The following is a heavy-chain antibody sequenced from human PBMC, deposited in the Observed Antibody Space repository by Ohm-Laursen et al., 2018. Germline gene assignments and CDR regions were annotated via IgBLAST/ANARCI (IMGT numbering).Heavy chain of an antibody. CDR2: ISSSGGST. CDR3: ARGLYSLDY. D-gene: IGHD5-18*01. V-gene: IGHV3-23*01. J-gene: IGHJ4*02. Sequence: SLRLSCSASGFTFSSYAMSWVRQAPGKGLEWVSAISSSGGSTYYADSVKGRFTISRDNSKNTLYLQMNSLRAEDTAVYYCARGLYSLDYWGQGTLVTVSS. CDR1: GFTFSSYA.